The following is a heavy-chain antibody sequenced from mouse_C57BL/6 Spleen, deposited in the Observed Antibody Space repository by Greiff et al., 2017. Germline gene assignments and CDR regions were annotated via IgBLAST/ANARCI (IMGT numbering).Heavy chain of an antibody. CDR2: IWSGGRT. CDR1: GFSLTSYG. CDR3: ARRDTMDY. J-gene: IGHJ4*01. V-gene: IGHV2-2*01. Sequence: QVQLQQSGPGLVQPSQSLSITCTVSGFSLTSYGVHWVRQSPGKGLEWLGVIWSGGRTDYNAAFISRLSISKDNSKSQVFFKMNSLQADDTAIYYCARRDTMDYWGQGTSVTVSS.